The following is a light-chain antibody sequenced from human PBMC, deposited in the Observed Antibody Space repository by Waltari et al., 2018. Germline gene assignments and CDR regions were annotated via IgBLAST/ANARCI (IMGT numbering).Light chain of an antibody. J-gene: IGLJ1*01. Sequence: SYELTQPPSVSVSPGQTASIPCSGDKVEDTYPGWYQQKPGQSPVLVIYQDSKRPSGIPERFSGSNSGNTATLTISGTQAMDEADYYCQAWDSSTFYVFGTGTKVTVL. CDR3: QAWDSSTFYV. CDR2: QDS. CDR1: KVEDTY. V-gene: IGLV3-1*01.